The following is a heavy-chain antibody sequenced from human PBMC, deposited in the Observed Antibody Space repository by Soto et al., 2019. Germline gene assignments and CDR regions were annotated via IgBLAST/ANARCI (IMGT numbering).Heavy chain of an antibody. V-gene: IGHV1-2*04. Sequence: QVVLVQSGAEVKKPGDSVKVSCKSSGYKFTEYYIHWVRQATGQGAEWMGWVNPKRGDAVYAQKFQGWVTMTRDTATTTAYLEVNRLKPDDTAVYFCARDPGLPGRYWYFDLWGRGTLVTVSS. CDR1: GYKFTEYY. D-gene: IGHD3-9*01. CDR2: VNPKRGDA. J-gene: IGHJ2*01. CDR3: ARDPGLPGRYWYFDL.